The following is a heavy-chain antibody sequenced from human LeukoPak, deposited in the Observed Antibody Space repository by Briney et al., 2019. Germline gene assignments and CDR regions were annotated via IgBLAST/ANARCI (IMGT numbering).Heavy chain of an antibody. CDR3: ARDPIVVVPAAMKSHNWFDP. CDR2: IYYSGST. Sequence: KPSETLSLTCTVSGGSISSYYWSWIRQPPGKGLEWIGYIYYSGSTNYNPSLNSRVTISVDTSKNQFSLKLSSVTAADTAVYYCARDPIVVVPAAMKSHNWFDPWGQGTLVTVSS. V-gene: IGHV4-59*12. D-gene: IGHD2-2*01. J-gene: IGHJ5*02. CDR1: GGSISSYY.